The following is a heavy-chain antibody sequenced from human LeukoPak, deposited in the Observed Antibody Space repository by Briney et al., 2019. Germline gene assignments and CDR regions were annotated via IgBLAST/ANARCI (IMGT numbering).Heavy chain of an antibody. CDR2: IKSKTDGGTT. D-gene: IGHD4-17*01. J-gene: IGHJ4*02. Sequence: GGSLRLSCAASGFTFSNAWMSWVRQAPGKGLEWVGRIKSKTDGGTTDYAAPVKGIFTISRDDSKNTLYLQMNSLKTEDTAVYYCTTTSRYGDYGFDYWGQGTLVTVSS. V-gene: IGHV3-15*01. CDR3: TTTSRYGDYGFDY. CDR1: GFTFSNAW.